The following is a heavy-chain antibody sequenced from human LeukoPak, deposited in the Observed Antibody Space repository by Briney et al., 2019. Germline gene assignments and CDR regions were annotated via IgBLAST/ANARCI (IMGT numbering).Heavy chain of an antibody. J-gene: IGHJ4*02. CDR3: AREDFFTIFDY. D-gene: IGHD3-9*01. V-gene: IGHV4-31*03. CDR1: GGSISSGGYY. Sequence: PSETLSLTRTVSGGSISSGGYYWSWIRQHPGKGLEWIGYIYYSGSTYYNPSLKSRVTISVDTSKNQFSLKLSSVTAADTAVYYCAREDFFTIFDYWGQGTLVTVSS. CDR2: IYYSGST.